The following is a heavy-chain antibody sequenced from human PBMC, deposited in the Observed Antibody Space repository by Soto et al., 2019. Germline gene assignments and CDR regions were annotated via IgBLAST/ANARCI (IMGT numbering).Heavy chain of an antibody. J-gene: IGHJ4*02. D-gene: IGHD3-16*01. CDR2: IYQSGST. CDR1: GGSISSGTYS. V-gene: IGHV4-30-2*01. Sequence: QLQLQESGSGLVKPSQTLSLTCAVSGGSISSGTYSWSWIRQPPGKGLEWIGYIYQSGSTYYNPSAKRRVTISIDKSNYQFSLRLDSVTAADTAVYHCARGGGVTTTGDDYWGQGTLVTVSS. CDR3: ARGGGVTTTGDDY.